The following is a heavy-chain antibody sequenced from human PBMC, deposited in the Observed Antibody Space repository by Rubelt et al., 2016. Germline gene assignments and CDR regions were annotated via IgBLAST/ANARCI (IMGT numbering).Heavy chain of an antibody. CDR3: ARLFGEPYYYGMDV. D-gene: IGHD3-10*02. CDR2: INPNSGGT. V-gene: IGHV1-2*02. Sequence: QVQLVQSGAEVKKPGASVKVSCKASGYTFTGYYMHWVRQAPGQGLEWMGWINPNSGGTNFAPKFHGRVTMTTDTSSSTAYMELSRLRSDDTAVYYCARLFGEPYYYGMDVWGHGTTVTVSS. CDR1: GYTFTGYY. J-gene: IGHJ6*01.